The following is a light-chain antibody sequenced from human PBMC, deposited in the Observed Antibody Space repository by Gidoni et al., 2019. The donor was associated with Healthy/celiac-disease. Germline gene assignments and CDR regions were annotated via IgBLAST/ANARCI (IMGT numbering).Light chain of an antibody. CDR2: QDS. CDR3: QAWDSSTVG. V-gene: IGLV3-1*01. J-gene: IGLJ2*01. CDR1: KLGDKY. Sequence: SYELTQPPSVSVSPGQTASLTCSGDKLGDKYACWYQQKPGQSPVLVIYQDSKRPSGIPERFSGSNSGNTATRTISGTQAMDEADYYCQAWDSSTVGFGGGTKLTVL.